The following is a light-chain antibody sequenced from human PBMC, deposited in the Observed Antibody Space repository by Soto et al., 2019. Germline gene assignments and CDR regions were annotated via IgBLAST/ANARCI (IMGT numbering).Light chain of an antibody. V-gene: IGLV2-14*01. CDR3: SSYSSSSTLYV. J-gene: IGLJ1*01. CDR2: EVY. Sequence: QLVLTQPASVSGSPGQSVTIPCTGTNSDIGDYNYVSWYQQLPGKAPKLLIYEVYNRPAGVSHRFSGSKSGNTASLTISGLQTEDDGDYYCSSYSSSSTLYVFGTGTKVTVL. CDR1: NSDIGDYNY.